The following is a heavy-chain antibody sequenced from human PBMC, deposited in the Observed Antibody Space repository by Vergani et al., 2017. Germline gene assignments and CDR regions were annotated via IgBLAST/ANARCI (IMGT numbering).Heavy chain of an antibody. CDR3: VRQKDYYMDV. Sequence: QVQLQESGPGLVEASQTLSLTCSVSGAYVGRGGYYWTGVRQRPGMGLDWIGYIYDSGTTYYSPSLESRITISLDTSENHLALKLTSVTDADTAVYYCVRQKDYYMDVWGKGTTVTVS. CDR1: GAYVGRGGYY. J-gene: IGHJ6*03. V-gene: IGHV4-31*03. CDR2: IYDSGTT.